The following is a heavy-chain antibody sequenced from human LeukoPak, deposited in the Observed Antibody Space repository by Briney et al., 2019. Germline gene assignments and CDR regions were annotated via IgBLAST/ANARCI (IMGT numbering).Heavy chain of an antibody. Sequence: SETLSLTCTVSGGSISNKYWSWIRQPPGKGLEWIGYIYYSGSTNYNPSLKSRVTILVDTSKNQFSLKLSSVTAADTAVYYCARDHQDIRSSWYWDYWGQGTLVTVSS. CDR2: IYYSGST. CDR3: ARDHQDIRSSWYWDY. CDR1: GGSISNKY. V-gene: IGHV4-59*12. D-gene: IGHD6-13*01. J-gene: IGHJ4*02.